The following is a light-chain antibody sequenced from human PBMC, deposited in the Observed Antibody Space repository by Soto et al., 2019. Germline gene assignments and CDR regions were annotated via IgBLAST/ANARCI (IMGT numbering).Light chain of an antibody. CDR3: QQRSDWPPFT. V-gene: IGKV3-11*01. CDR2: DAS. CDR1: QNVRRY. Sequence: ETALTQSPATLSLSPGDRATLSCRASQNVRRYLAWYQQKVGQAPRLLIFDASTRATGIPARFSGSGSGTDFTLTISSLEPEDFAVYFCQQRSDWPPFTFGGGTKVEI. J-gene: IGKJ4*01.